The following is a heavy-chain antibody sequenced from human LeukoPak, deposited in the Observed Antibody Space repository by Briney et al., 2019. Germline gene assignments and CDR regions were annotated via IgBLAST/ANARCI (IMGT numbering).Heavy chain of an antibody. V-gene: IGHV1-18*01. CDR3: ARGRRQLERQMDWFDP. Sequence: ASVKVSCKASGYTFTSYGISWVRQAPGQGLEWMGWISAFNGNTNYAQKLQGRVTMTTDTSTSTAYMELRSLRSDDTAVYYCARGRRQLERQMDWFDPWGQGTLVTVSS. CDR2: ISAFNGNT. CDR1: GYTFTSYG. D-gene: IGHD1-1*01. J-gene: IGHJ5*02.